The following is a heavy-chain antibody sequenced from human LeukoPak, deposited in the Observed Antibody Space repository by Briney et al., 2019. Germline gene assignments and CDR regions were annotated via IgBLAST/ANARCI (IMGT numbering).Heavy chain of an antibody. CDR1: GYTFTSYG. D-gene: IGHD2-2*01. CDR2: ISAYNGNT. V-gene: IGHV1-18*01. CDR3: AKDRGYQLPSPFDY. J-gene: IGHJ4*02. Sequence: ASVKVSCKASGYTFTSYGISWVRQAPGQGLEWMGWISAYNGNTNYAQKLQGRVTMTTDTSTSTVYMELSSLRSEDTAVYYCAKDRGYQLPSPFDYWGQGTLVTVSS.